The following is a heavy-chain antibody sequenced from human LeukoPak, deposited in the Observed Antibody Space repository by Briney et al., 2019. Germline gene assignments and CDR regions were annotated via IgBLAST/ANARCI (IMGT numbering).Heavy chain of an antibody. CDR3: ARDRDIVLMVYAIDY. CDR1: GFTFSSYT. CDR2: IGTSSTTI. J-gene: IGHJ4*02. Sequence: GGSLRLSCAASGFTFSSYTMNWVRQPPGKGLEWVSNIGTSSTTIYYADSVKGRFTISRDNAKNSLYLQMNSLRAEDTAVYYCARDRDIVLMVYAIDYWGQGTLVTVSS. D-gene: IGHD2-8*01. V-gene: IGHV3-48*04.